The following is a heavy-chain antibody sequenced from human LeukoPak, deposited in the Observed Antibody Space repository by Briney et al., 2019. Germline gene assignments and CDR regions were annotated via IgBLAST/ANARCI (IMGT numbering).Heavy chain of an antibody. V-gene: IGHV4-4*07. CDR3: ARGVGSGWSEHIDY. Sequence: SETLSLPCTFSGRSISDYYWSWIRQPAGKGLEWVGRIYTSGSTNYNPSLKSRVTMSVDTSKNQFSLKLSSVTAADTAVYYCARGVGSGWSEHIDYWGQGTLVTVSS. CDR2: IYTSGST. D-gene: IGHD6-19*01. J-gene: IGHJ4*02. CDR1: GRSISDYY.